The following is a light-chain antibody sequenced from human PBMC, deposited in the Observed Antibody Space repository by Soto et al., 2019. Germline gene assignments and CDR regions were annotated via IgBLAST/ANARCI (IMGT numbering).Light chain of an antibody. V-gene: IGLV1-40*01. CDR1: SSNIGAGYD. J-gene: IGLJ3*02. CDR3: QSYGSSHSAL. CDR2: GNS. Sequence: QSVLTQPPSVSGAPGQRVTISCTGSSSNIGAGYDVHWYQQLPGTAPKLLIYGNSNRPSGVPDRFSGSKSGTSASLAITGLQAEDEADYYCQSYGSSHSALFGGGTHLTVL.